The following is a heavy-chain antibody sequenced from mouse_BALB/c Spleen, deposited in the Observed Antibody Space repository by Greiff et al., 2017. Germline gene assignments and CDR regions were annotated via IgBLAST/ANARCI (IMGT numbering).Heavy chain of an antibody. V-gene: IGHV1-12*01. CDR3: AADYVSSLLDY. CDR1: GYTFTSYN. CDR2: IYPGNGDT. J-gene: IGHJ2*01. Sequence: QVQLQQPGAELVKPGASVKMSCKASGYTFTSYNMHWVKQTPGQGLEWIGAIYPGNGDTSYNQKFKGKATLTADKSSSTAYMQLSSLTSEDSAVYYCAADYVSSLLDYWGQGTTLTVAS. D-gene: IGHD1-1*01.